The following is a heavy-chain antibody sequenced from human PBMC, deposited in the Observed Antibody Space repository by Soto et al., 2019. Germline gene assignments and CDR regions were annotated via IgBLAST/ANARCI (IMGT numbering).Heavy chain of an antibody. V-gene: IGHV3-30-3*01. CDR1: GFTFSSYA. J-gene: IGHJ5*02. D-gene: IGHD3-10*01. CDR2: ISYDGSNK. CDR3: ARDRARYYYGSGPFDP. Sequence: QVQLVESGGGVVQPGRSLRLSCAASGFTFSSYAMHWVRQAPGKGLEWVAVISYDGSNKYYADSVKGRFTISRDNSKNTLYLQMNSLRAEDTAAYYCARDRARYYYGSGPFDPWGQGTLVTVSS.